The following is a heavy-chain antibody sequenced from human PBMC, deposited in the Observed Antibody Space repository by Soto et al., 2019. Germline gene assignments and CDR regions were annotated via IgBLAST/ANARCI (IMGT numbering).Heavy chain of an antibody. Sequence: ASVKVSCKASGYTFTRYDINWVRQATGQGLEWMGWMNPNSGNTGYAQKFQGRVTMTRDTSISTAYMELSSLRSEDTAVYYCARASGSSYWFDSWGQGTLVTVSS. D-gene: IGHD1-26*01. V-gene: IGHV1-8*01. CDR2: MNPNSGNT. J-gene: IGHJ5*01. CDR3: ARASGSSYWFDS. CDR1: GYTFTRYD.